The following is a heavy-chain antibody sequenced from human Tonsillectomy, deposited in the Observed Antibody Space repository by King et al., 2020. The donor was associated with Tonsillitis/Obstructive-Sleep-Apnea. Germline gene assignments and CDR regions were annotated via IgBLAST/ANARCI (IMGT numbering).Heavy chain of an antibody. Sequence: VQLVESGGGLVQPGRSLRLSCTASGFTFGDYAMSWVRQAPGKGLEWVGFIRSKAYGGTTEYAASVKGRFTISRDDSKSIAYLQMNSLKTEDTAVYYCTRDEAVVVPAAKGDYYYYMDVRGKGTTVTVSS. CDR1: GFTFGDYA. D-gene: IGHD2-2*01. CDR3: TRDEAVVVPAAKGDYYYYMDV. J-gene: IGHJ6*03. V-gene: IGHV3-49*04. CDR2: IRSKAYGGTT.